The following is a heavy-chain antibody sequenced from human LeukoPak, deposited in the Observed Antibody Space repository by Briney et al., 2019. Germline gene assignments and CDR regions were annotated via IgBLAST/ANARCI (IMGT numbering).Heavy chain of an antibody. V-gene: IGHV4-34*01. J-gene: IGHJ5*02. CDR1: GGSFSGYY. CDR2: INHSGST. Sequence: SETLSLTCAVYGGSFSGYYWSWIRQPPGKWLEWIGEINHSGSTNYNPSLKSRVTISVDTSKNQFSLKLSSVTAADTAVYYCARGGIVATSNKQNWFDPWGQGTLVTVSS. CDR3: ARGGIVATSNKQNWFDP. D-gene: IGHD5-12*01.